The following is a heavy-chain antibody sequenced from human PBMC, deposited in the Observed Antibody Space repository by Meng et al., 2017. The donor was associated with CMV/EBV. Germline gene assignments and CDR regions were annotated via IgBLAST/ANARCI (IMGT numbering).Heavy chain of an antibody. CDR2: ISGSGGST. J-gene: IGHJ4*02. CDR1: GFTFSSYA. CDR3: AKKSSSSSPRQYYFDY. Sequence: ESLEISRAASGFTFSSYAMSWVRQAPGKGLEWVSAISGSGGSTYYPDSVKGRFTISRDNSKNTLYLQMNSLRAEDTAVYYCAKKSSSSSPRQYYFDYWGQGTLVTVSS. D-gene: IGHD6-6*01. V-gene: IGHV3-23*01.